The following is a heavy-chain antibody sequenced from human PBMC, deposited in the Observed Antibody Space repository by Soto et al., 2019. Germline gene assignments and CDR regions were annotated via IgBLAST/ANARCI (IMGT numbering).Heavy chain of an antibody. CDR2: ISGYNGDT. V-gene: IGHV1-18*01. CDR1: GYTFSRYG. CDR3: AKNGQPPYYYYGLDV. D-gene: IGHD2-8*01. J-gene: IGHJ6*02. Sequence: QGQLVQSGGEVKKSGASVKVSCKASGYTFSRYGISWVRQAPGQGLEWMGWISGYNGDTNYPQKFQGRVTMTIDTSTTTAYMELRSLTSDDTAVYYCAKNGQPPYYYYGLDVWGQGTTVTVSS.